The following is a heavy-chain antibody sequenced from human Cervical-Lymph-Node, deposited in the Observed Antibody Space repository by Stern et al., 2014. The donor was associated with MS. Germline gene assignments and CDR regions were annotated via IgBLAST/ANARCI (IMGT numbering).Heavy chain of an antibody. Sequence: VQLVESGPGLVKPSETLSLTCTVSGGSISSYYWSWIRQPPGKGLEWIAYIHNSGNTNYNPSLKSRITVSIDTSRNQFSLKLSSVTAADTAIYYCARSLRDYSVSSLGYWGQGTLVTVSS. CDR3: ARSLRDYSVSSLGY. CDR2: IHNSGNT. J-gene: IGHJ4*02. V-gene: IGHV4-59*01. D-gene: IGHD6-6*01. CDR1: GGSISSYY.